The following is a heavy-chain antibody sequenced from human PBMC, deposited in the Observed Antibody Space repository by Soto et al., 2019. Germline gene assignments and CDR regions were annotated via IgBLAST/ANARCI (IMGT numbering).Heavy chain of an antibody. CDR1: VFSLMTST. CDR2: LSSTTNYI. V-gene: IGHV3-21*06. CDR3: ARESEDLTSNLDY. Sequence: LRLSCAASVFSLMTSTMNWVPQAAGKGLEWVSSLSSTTNYIYYGASMKGRFTISRVKAKNSLLLTMYRLRAEDSAVHYCARESEDLTSNLDYWGKGTLVTVSS. D-gene: IGHD2-15*01. J-gene: IGHJ4*02.